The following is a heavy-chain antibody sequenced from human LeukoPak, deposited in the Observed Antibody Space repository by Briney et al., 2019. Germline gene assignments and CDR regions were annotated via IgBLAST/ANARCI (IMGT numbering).Heavy chain of an antibody. CDR1: GFTFDDYA. Sequence: GRSLRLSCAASGFTFDDYAMHWVRQAPGKGLEWVSGIGWNSGNIGYADSVKGRFTISRDNAKNSLYLQMNSLRAEDTALYYCAKGRSSVVPTAVSDYWGQGALVTVSS. CDR3: AKGRSSVVPTAVSDY. CDR2: IGWNSGNI. J-gene: IGHJ4*02. D-gene: IGHD2-2*01. V-gene: IGHV3-9*01.